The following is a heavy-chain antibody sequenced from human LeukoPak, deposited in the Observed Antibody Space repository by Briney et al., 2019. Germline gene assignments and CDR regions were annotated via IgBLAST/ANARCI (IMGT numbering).Heavy chain of an antibody. CDR1: GYTFTGYY. CDR2: INPNSGGT. J-gene: IGHJ4*02. Sequence: GASVKVSCKASGYTFTGYYMHWVRQAPGQGLEWMGWINPNSGGTNYAQKFQGRVTMTRDTSISTAYMELSRLRSDDMAVYYCARDRIRGTYCSSTSCYTLAYWGQGTLVTVSS. V-gene: IGHV1-2*02. D-gene: IGHD2-2*02. CDR3: ARDRIRGTYCSSTSCYTLAY.